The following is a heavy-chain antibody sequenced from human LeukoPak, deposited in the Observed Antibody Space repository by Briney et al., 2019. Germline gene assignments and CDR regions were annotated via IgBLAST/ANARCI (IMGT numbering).Heavy chain of an antibody. CDR2: IKPDASEK. D-gene: IGHD3-16*01. CDR3: ARGGAHDSFDI. J-gene: IGHJ3*02. Sequence: PGGSLRLSCAVSGFTLKRYWMTWVRQAPGKGLEWVANIKPDASEKYYVDSVKGRFTISRDNAKNSLYLQMNSLRAEDTAVYYCARGGAHDSFDIWGQGTVVTVSS. CDR1: GFTLKRYW. V-gene: IGHV3-7*01.